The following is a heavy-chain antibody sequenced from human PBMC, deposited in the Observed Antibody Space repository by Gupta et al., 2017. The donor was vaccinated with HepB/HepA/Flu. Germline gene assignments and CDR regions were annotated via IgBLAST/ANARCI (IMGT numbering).Heavy chain of an antibody. CDR1: NSSISTYY. J-gene: IGHJ2*01. Sequence: QAQLQESGPGLVKPSETLSLTCSVSNSSISTYYWSWIRQPPGGGLEWIGDVYHTGNTNYNPSLKSRLTILVDTSKDQFSLKLSSVTAADTAVYYCARRTGRYFRENWYFDLWGRGTLVSVSS. D-gene: IGHD1-26*01. CDR2: VYHTGNT. V-gene: IGHV4-59*08. CDR3: ARRTGRYFRENWYFDL.